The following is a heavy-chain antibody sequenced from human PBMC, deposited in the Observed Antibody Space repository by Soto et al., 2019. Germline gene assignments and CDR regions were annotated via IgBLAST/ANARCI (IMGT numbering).Heavy chain of an antibody. CDR3: AREPNYHGSGSYYKFSHYYGMDV. CDR2: ISSSSSYI. D-gene: IGHD3-10*01. J-gene: IGHJ6*02. CDR1: GFTFSSYS. V-gene: IGHV3-21*01. Sequence: GGSLRLSCAASGFTFSSYSMNWVRQAPGKGLEWVSSISSSSSYIYYADSVKGRFTISRDNAKNSLYLQMNSLRAEDTAVYYCAREPNYHGSGSYYKFSHYYGMDVWGQGTTVTVSS.